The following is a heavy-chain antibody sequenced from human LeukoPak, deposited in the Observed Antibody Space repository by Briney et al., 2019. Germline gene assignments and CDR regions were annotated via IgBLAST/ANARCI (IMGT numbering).Heavy chain of an antibody. Sequence: SETLSLTCTVSGGSISSYYWSWIRQPPGKGLEWIGYIYYSGSTNYNPSLKSRVTISVDTSKNQFSLKLSSVTAADTAVYYCARDQRGYSYGGLDCWGQGTLVTVSS. D-gene: IGHD5-18*01. CDR3: ARDQRGYSYGGLDC. CDR2: IYYSGST. V-gene: IGHV4-59*01. CDR1: GGSISSYY. J-gene: IGHJ4*02.